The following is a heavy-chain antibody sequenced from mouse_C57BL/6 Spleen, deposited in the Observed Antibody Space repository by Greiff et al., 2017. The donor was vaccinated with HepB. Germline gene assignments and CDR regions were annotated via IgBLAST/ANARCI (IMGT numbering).Heavy chain of an antibody. V-gene: IGHV5-16*01. CDR3: ARAGYYVGAMDY. J-gene: IGHJ4*01. CDR2: INYDGSST. D-gene: IGHD2-3*01. CDR1: GFTFSDYY. Sequence: EVQLVESEGGLVQPGSSMKLSCTASGFTFSDYYMAWVRQVPEKGLEWVANINYDGSSTYYLDSLKSRFIISRDNAKNILYLQMSSLKSEDTATYYCARAGYYVGAMDYWGQGTSVTVSS.